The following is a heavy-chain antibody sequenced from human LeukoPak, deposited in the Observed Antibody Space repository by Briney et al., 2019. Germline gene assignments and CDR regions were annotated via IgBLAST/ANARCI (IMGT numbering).Heavy chain of an antibody. V-gene: IGHV4-59*01. D-gene: IGHD3-3*01. CDR3: AREGIVRFPSNWFDP. J-gene: IGHJ5*02. Sequence: SETLTLTCTVSGASISSYYWSWIRQPPGKGLEWVGYIYYSGSTRYNPSLKSRVTISVDTSKNQFSLKLSSVTAADTAVYYCAREGIVRFPSNWFDPWGQGTLVTVSS. CDR2: IYYSGST. CDR1: GASISSYY.